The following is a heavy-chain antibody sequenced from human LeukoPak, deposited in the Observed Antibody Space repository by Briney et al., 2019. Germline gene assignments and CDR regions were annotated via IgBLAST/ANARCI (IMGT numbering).Heavy chain of an antibody. V-gene: IGHV4-39*01. CDR3: ASDYGDEYFQH. J-gene: IGHJ1*01. CDR1: GGSISSSSYS. Sequence: SETLSLTCTVSGGSISSSSYSWGWIRQPPGKGLEWIGSIYYSGSTYYNPSLKSRVTISVDTSKNQFSRKLSSVTAADTAVYYCASDYGDEYFQHWGQGTLVTVSS. D-gene: IGHD4-17*01. CDR2: IYYSGST.